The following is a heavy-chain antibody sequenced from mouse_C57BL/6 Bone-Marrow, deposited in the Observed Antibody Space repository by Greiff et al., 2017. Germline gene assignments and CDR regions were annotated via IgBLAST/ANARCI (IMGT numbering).Heavy chain of an antibody. V-gene: IGHV1-81*01. J-gene: IGHJ1*03. CDR2: IYPRSGNT. CDR1: GYTFTSYG. CDR3: ARHFYYYGSSHWYFAV. Sequence: QVQLKESGAELARPGASVKLSCKASGYTFTSYGISWVKQRTGQGLEWIGEIYPRSGNTYYNEKFKGKATLPADKSSSTAYMELRSLTSEDSAVYFCARHFYYYGSSHWYFAVWGTGTTVTASS. D-gene: IGHD1-1*01.